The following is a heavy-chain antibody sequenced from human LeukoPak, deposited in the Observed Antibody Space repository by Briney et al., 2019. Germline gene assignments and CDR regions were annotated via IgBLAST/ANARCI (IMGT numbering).Heavy chain of an antibody. Sequence: ASVKVSCKASGYTFTTYYMHWVRQAPGQGLEWMGIINPSGGGTNYAQKSQGRVTMTRDTSTSTVYMELTSLRSDDTAVYFCVRGRIGYSSGFPYFDYWGQGTLVTVSS. J-gene: IGHJ4*02. CDR1: GYTFTTYY. V-gene: IGHV1-46*01. D-gene: IGHD6-19*01. CDR2: INPSGGGT. CDR3: VRGRIGYSSGFPYFDY.